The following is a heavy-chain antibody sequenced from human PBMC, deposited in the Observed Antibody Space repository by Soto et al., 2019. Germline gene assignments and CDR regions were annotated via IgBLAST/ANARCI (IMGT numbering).Heavy chain of an antibody. Sequence: SETLSLTCTVSGASLSRGGYYWSWIRQHPGKGLEWIGYIYYRGHTYNNPSLDSRVTISVDTSENQFSLKLSSVAAADTAVYYCARERNVAAVPSHFDYWGQGTLVTVSS. D-gene: IGHD6-19*01. CDR2: IYYRGHT. V-gene: IGHV4-31*03. J-gene: IGHJ4*02. CDR1: GASLSRGGYY. CDR3: ARERNVAAVPSHFDY.